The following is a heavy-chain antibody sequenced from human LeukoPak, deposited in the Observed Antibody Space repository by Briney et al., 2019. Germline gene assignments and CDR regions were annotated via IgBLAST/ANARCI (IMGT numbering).Heavy chain of an antibody. CDR3: ARAATYSYGLFDY. Sequence: PQTLSLTCTVSGVSISSGAYFWSWIRQHPGKGLEWIGYISYSGSTNYNPSLKSRVTISVDTSKNLFSLKLTSVTAADTAVYYCARAATYSYGLFDYWGQGTLVTVSS. V-gene: IGHV4-31*03. CDR1: GVSISSGAYF. CDR2: ISYSGST. J-gene: IGHJ4*02. D-gene: IGHD5-18*01.